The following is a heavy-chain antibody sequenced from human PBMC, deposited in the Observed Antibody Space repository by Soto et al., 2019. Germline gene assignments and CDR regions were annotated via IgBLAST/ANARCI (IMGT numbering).Heavy chain of an antibody. CDR2: ISASGGLK. J-gene: IGHJ5*02. CDR3: AREVGAPSCWLDP. D-gene: IGHD3-3*01. V-gene: IGHV3-23*01. Sequence: PGGSLRLSCAASGFTFTNYAMTWVRQTPGKGLEWVSGISASGGLKYYADSVRGRFTVSRDNSKNILYLQMDNLRDEDTALYYCAREVGAPSCWLDPWGEGTHLAVYS. CDR1: GFTFTNYA.